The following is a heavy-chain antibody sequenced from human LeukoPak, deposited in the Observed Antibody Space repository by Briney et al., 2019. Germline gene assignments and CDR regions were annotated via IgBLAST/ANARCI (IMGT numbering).Heavy chain of an antibody. J-gene: IGHJ3*02. V-gene: IGHV4-39*01. CDR3: ARLNDFWSGFHDAFDI. D-gene: IGHD3-3*01. CDR1: GGSISSSSYY. CDR2: IYYSGST. Sequence: PSETLSLTCTVSGGSISSSSYYWGWIRQPPGKGLEWIGSIYYSGSTYYNPSLKSRVTISVDTSKNQFSLKLSSVTAADTAVYYCARLNDFWSGFHDAFDIWGQGTMVTVSS.